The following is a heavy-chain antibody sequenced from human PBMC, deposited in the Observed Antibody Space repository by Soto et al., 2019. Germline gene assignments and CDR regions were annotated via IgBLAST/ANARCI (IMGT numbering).Heavy chain of an antibody. J-gene: IGHJ4*02. Sequence: QVQLQEAGPGLVKPAGTLSLTCAVSGGSISSSNWWSWVRQPPGKGLEWIGEIYHSGSTTYNPSLKSRVTISVDTSKNQFSLKLSSVTAADTAVYYCARGHRIAARWCLSYWGQGTLVTVSS. CDR2: IYHSGST. D-gene: IGHD6-6*01. CDR1: GGSISSSNW. V-gene: IGHV4-4*02. CDR3: ARGHRIAARWCLSY.